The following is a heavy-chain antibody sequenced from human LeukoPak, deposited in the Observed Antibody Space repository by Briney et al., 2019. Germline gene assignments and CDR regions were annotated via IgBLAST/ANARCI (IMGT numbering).Heavy chain of an antibody. Sequence: ASVKVSCKTSGYTFSGFYIHWVRQPPGQGLEWMGWMNPNSGDTNYAEKFQGRVTMTRDTSFNTAYMELSRLTSDDTAVYYCARSRRDGYNSDFDNWGQGTLVTVSS. CDR3: ARSRRDGYNSDFDN. CDR2: MNPNSGDT. V-gene: IGHV1-2*02. D-gene: IGHD5-24*01. J-gene: IGHJ4*02. CDR1: GYTFSGFY.